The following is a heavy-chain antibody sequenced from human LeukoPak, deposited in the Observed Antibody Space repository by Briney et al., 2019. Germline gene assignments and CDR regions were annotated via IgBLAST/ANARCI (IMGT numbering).Heavy chain of an antibody. CDR2: ISYDGSNK. V-gene: IGHV3-30-3*01. CDR3: AKDALFYYDSSGYYNY. J-gene: IGHJ4*02. D-gene: IGHD3-22*01. Sequence: GGSLRLSCAASGFTFSIYAMHWVRQAPGKGLEWVAVISYDGSNKYYADSVKGRFTISRDNSKNTLYLLMNSLRAEDTAVYYCAKDALFYYDSSGYYNYWGQGTLVTVSS. CDR1: GFTFSIYA.